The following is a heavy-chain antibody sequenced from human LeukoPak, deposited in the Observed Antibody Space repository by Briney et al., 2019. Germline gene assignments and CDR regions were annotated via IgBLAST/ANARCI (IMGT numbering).Heavy chain of an antibody. CDR1: GYTFSSYA. J-gene: IGHJ4*02. V-gene: IGHV3-21*01. Sequence: GGSLRLSCAASGYTFSSYAMSWVRQAPGKGLEWVSSISSSSSYIYYADSVKGRFTISRDKAKNSLYLQMNSLRAEDTAIYYCAREGMVATFDYWGQGTLVTVSS. CDR2: ISSSSSYI. D-gene: IGHD5-12*01. CDR3: AREGMVATFDY.